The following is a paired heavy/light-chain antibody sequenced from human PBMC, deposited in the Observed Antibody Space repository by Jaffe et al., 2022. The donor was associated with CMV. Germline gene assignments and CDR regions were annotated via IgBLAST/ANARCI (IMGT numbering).Heavy chain of an antibody. CDR1: GGSISSSNW. Sequence: QVQLQESGPGLVKPSGTLSLTCAVSGGSISSSNWWSWVRQPPGKGLEWIGEIYHSGSTNYNPSLKSRVTISVDKSKNQFSLKLSSVTAADTAVYYCARSPRADIVVVPAAMHNWFDPWGQGTLVTVSS. CDR2: IYHSGST. V-gene: IGHV4-4*02. CDR3: ARSPRADIVVVPAAMHNWFDP. J-gene: IGHJ5*02. D-gene: IGHD2-2*01.
Light chain of an antibody. J-gene: IGKJ3*01. CDR2: DAS. CDR3: QQRSNWLFT. CDR1: QSVSSY. V-gene: IGKV3-11*01. Sequence: EIVLTQSPATLSLSPGERATLSCRASQSVSSYLAWYQQKPGQAPRLLIYDASNRATGIPARFSGSGSGTDFTLTISSLEPEDFAVYYCQQRSNWLFTFGPGTKVDIK.